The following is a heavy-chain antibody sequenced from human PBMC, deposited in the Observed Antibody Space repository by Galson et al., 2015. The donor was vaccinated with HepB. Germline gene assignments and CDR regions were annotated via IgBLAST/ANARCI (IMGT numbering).Heavy chain of an antibody. J-gene: IGHJ6*03. V-gene: IGHV1-46*01. Sequence: SVKVSCKASGYAFTSYYIHWVRQAPGQGLEWMGIINPGGGSTSYAQKFQGRVTMTRDTSTSTIYMELSSLRSEDTAVYYCARDGYYDSGNYYPGLIYYNYYYMDVWGKGTTVTVSS. D-gene: IGHD3-22*01. CDR3: ARDGYYDSGNYYPGLIYYNYYYMDV. CDR1: GYAFTSYY. CDR2: INPGGGST.